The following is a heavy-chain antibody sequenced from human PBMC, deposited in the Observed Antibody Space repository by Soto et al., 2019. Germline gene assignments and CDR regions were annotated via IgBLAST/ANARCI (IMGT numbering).Heavy chain of an antibody. Sequence: QVHLVQSGAEVKKPGASVYVSCKPSGYTFTDYYVPWVRQAPGQGLEWMGWINPNVGGTNYARKFQGRLTMTRDTSISTVYMQLTRLGPDDTARYYCARGGREVPRIPYDTWGQGTLVTVSS. J-gene: IGHJ5*02. D-gene: IGHD3-16*01. CDR3: ARGGREVPRIPYDT. CDR2: INPNVGGT. CDR1: GYTFTDYY. V-gene: IGHV1-2*02.